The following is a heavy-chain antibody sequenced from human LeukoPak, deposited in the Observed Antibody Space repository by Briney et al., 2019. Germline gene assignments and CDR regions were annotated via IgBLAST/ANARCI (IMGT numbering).Heavy chain of an antibody. CDR2: IYYSGST. D-gene: IGHD5-24*01. CDR1: GGSISSGDYY. CDR3: ARSLGLQLRSPLFDY. V-gene: IGHV4-30-4*01. Sequence: SETLSLTCTVSGGSISSGDYYWSWIRQPPGKGLEWIGYIYYSGSTYYNPSLKGRVTISVDTSKNQFSLKLSSVTAADTAVYYCARSLGLQLRSPLFDYWGQGTLVTVSS. J-gene: IGHJ4*02.